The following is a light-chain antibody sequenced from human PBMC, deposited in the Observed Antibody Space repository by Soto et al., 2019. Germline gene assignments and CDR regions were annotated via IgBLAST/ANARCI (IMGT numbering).Light chain of an antibody. CDR3: QQYASSPRT. J-gene: IGKJ1*01. CDR2: GAS. V-gene: IGKV3-15*01. CDR1: QAISSN. Sequence: EIVMTQSPATLSVSRGERATLSCRANQAISSNLAWYQQKPGQAPRLLIYGASTRATGVPDRFSGSGSGTEFTLTISRLEPEDFAVYYCQQYASSPRTFGQGTRVEFK.